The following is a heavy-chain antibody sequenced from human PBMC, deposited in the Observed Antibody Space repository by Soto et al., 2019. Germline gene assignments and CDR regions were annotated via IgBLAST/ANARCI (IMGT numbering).Heavy chain of an antibody. J-gene: IGHJ4*02. CDR1: GFIFTYYG. CDR2: IWHDGSYK. CDR3: ARDLARDGYDLSGQ. V-gene: IGHV3-33*01. Sequence: QVQLVESGGGVVQPGRSLRLSCAASGFIFTYYGMHWVRQAPGKGLEWVAVIWHDGSYKYYVDSVKGRFTISRDNSKDTLYLQMNSLRVEDTAVYYWARDLARDGYDLSGQWGQGTLVTVS. D-gene: IGHD5-12*01.